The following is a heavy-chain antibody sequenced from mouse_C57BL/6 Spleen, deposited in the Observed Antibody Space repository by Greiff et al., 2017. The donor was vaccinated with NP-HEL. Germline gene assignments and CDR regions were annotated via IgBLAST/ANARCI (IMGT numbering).Heavy chain of an antibody. CDR2: IDPSDSET. Sequence: VQLQQPGAELVRPGSSVKLSCKASGYTFTSYWMHWVKQRPIQGLEWIGNIDPSDSETHYNQKFKDKATLTVDKSSSTAYMQLSSLTSADSAVYYWAREGGQLRLRGMDYWGQGTSVTVAS. V-gene: IGHV1-52*01. D-gene: IGHD3-2*02. CDR1: GYTFTSYW. CDR3: AREGGQLRLRGMDY. J-gene: IGHJ4*01.